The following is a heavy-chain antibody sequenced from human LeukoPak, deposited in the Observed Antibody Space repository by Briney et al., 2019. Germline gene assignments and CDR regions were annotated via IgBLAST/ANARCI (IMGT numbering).Heavy chain of an antibody. CDR2: ISSSSGTI. CDR1: GFTFSSYS. Sequence: PGGSLRLSCAASGFTFSSYSMNWVRQAPGKGLEWVSYISSSSGTIYYADSVKGRFTISRDNAKNSLYLQMNSLRAEDTAVYYCARDNMKFDYWGRGTLVTVSS. D-gene: IGHD2/OR15-2a*01. V-gene: IGHV3-48*04. CDR3: ARDNMKFDY. J-gene: IGHJ4*02.